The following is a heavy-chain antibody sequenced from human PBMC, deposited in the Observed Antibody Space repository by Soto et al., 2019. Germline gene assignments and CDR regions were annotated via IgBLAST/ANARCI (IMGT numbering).Heavy chain of an antibody. J-gene: IGHJ4*02. V-gene: IGHV3-74*01. CDR2: ISSDGSST. CDR3: ARDGHSGSYRY. Sequence: PGGSLRLSCAASGFPVSSSWMHWVRQPPGKGLVWVSRISSDGSSTTYADSVKGRFTISRDNAKNTLYLQMNSLRAEDTAVYYCARDGHSGSYRYWGQGTLVTVSS. CDR1: GFPVSSSW. D-gene: IGHD1-26*01.